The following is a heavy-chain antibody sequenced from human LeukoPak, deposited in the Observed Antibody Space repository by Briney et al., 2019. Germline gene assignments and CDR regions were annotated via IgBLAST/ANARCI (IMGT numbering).Heavy chain of an antibody. J-gene: IGHJ6*02. D-gene: IGHD6-13*01. Sequence: GESLKISCKGSGYSFTRYWIGWVRQMPGKGLEWMGIIYPGDADTRYSPSFQGQVTISADKSISTAYLQWSSLKASDTAMYYCARVPYIAAAGRYYYYGMDVWGQGTTVTVSS. V-gene: IGHV5-51*01. CDR3: ARVPYIAAAGRYYYYGMDV. CDR2: IYPGDADT. CDR1: GYSFTRYW.